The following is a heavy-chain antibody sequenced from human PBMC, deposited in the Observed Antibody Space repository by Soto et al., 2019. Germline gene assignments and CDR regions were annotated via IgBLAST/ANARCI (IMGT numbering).Heavy chain of an antibody. J-gene: IGHJ2*01. CDR3: VTGGPGYSSHEGGVDWYFDL. V-gene: IGHV3-23*01. CDR1: GFTFGSCA. D-gene: IGHD4-4*01. CDR2: ISVGGGST. Sequence: EVQLLESWGGLVQPGGSLRLSWAASGFTFGSCAMNWVRQAPGKGLEGVSGISVGGGSTYYADSVKGRFTIARDNSKNTLYLQMNSLRAEDTAVYYCVTGGPGYSSHEGGVDWYFDLWGRGTLVTVSS.